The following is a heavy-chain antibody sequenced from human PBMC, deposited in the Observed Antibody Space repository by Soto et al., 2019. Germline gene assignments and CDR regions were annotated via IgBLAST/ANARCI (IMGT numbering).Heavy chain of an antibody. CDR2: ISGSGGST. CDR3: AKLSGYQPYYYYMDV. Sequence: GGSLRLSCAASGFTFSSYAMSWVRQAPGKGLEWVSAISGSGGSTYYADSVKGRFTISRDNSKNTLYLQMNSLRAVDTAVYYCAKLSGYQPYYYYMDVWGKGTTVTVSS. D-gene: IGHD6-13*01. V-gene: IGHV3-23*01. CDR1: GFTFSSYA. J-gene: IGHJ6*03.